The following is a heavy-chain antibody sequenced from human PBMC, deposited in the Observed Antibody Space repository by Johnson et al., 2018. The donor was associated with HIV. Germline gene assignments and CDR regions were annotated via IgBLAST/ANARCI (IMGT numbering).Heavy chain of an antibody. CDR1: GFTFSSYA. Sequence: VQLVESGGGLVQPGGSLRLSCGASGFTFSSYAMSWVRQGPGKGLEWVSGISGNSDVTYYADSVKGRVNIFRDNSKNTLYLQMNRLRAEDTAVYYCAKDQAVTGRGLFAFD. V-gene: IGHV3-23*04. CDR3: AKDQAVTGRGLFAFD. D-gene: IGHD6-19*01. CDR2: ISGNSDVT. J-gene: IGHJ3*02.